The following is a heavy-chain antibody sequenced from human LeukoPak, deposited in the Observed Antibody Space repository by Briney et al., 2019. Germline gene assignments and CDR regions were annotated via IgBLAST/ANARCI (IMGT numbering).Heavy chain of an antibody. Sequence: GGSLRLSCAASEFTFSAYWMHWVRQAPGKGLVWVSRIRGDGSMTNYADSVKGRFTISRDNAKNTLYLQMNSLRLEDTAVYYCAREHLAAAADYWSQGTVVTVSS. CDR2: IRGDGSMT. J-gene: IGHJ4*02. CDR1: EFTFSAYW. V-gene: IGHV3-74*01. D-gene: IGHD6-25*01. CDR3: AREHLAAAADY.